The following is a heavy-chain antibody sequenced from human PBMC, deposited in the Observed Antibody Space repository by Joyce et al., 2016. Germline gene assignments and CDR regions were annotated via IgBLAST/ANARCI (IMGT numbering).Heavy chain of an antibody. CDR3: ARSPGRGGAFDI. D-gene: IGHD1-26*01. J-gene: IGHJ3*02. V-gene: IGHV4-38-2*01. CDR1: GYSISSGYY. Sequence: QVQLQESGPGLVKPSETLSLTCGVSGYSISSGYYWGWIRQPPGRGLEWIGSIYHSGDTFYNPSLESRVAISVDTSKNQFSLKVTSVTAADTARYYCARSPGRGGAFDIWGQGTMVIVSS. CDR2: IYHSGDT.